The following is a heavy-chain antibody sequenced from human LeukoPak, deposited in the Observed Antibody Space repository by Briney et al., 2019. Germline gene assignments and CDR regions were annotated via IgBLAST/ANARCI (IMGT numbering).Heavy chain of an antibody. CDR2: IYYSGST. Sequence: SETLSLTCTVPGGSISSHYWSWIRQPPGKGLEWIGYIYYSGSTNYNPSLKSRVTISVDTSKNQFSLKLSSVTAADTAVYYCAGVEWLLFDYWGQGTLVTVSS. V-gene: IGHV4-59*11. J-gene: IGHJ4*02. CDR1: GGSISSHY. D-gene: IGHD3-3*01. CDR3: AGVEWLLFDY.